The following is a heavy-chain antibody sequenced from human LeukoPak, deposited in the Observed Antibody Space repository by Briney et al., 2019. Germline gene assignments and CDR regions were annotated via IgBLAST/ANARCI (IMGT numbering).Heavy chain of an antibody. CDR2: IDSHSGVT. J-gene: IGHJ4*02. CDR1: GYTFTDFH. Sequence: ASVKVSCKASGYTFTDFHIHWVRQAPGQGLEWMGRIDSHSGVTNYAQAFQGRVTMTRDTSISTAYMALSGLRSDDTAVYYCASLYDILGTTVDYWGQGTLVTVSS. D-gene: IGHD1-7*01. V-gene: IGHV1-2*06. CDR3: ASLYDILGTTVDY.